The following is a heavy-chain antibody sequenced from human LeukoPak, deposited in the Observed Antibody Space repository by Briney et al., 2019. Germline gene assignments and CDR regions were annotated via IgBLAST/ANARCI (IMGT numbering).Heavy chain of an antibody. Sequence: SVKVSCKASGGTFSSYAISWVRQAPGQGLEWMGRIIPIFGIANYAQKFQGRVTITADKPTSTAYMELSSLRSEDTAVYYCARDFDYGDYGGYFDYWGQGTLVTVSS. CDR3: ARDFDYGDYGGYFDY. CDR1: GGTFSSYA. V-gene: IGHV1-69*04. D-gene: IGHD4-17*01. CDR2: IIPIFGIA. J-gene: IGHJ4*02.